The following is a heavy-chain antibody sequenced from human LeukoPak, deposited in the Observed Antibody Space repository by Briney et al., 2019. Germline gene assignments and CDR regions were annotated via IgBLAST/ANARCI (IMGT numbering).Heavy chain of an antibody. V-gene: IGHV3-48*01. Sequence: YXXXSSSTIYYADSVKGRFTISRDNAKNSLYLQMNSLRAEDTAVYYCVGTVYDFWSGSMGDYFDYWGQGTLVTVSS. D-gene: IGHD3-3*01. J-gene: IGHJ4*02. CDR2: XXXSSSTI. CDR3: VGTVYDFWSGSMGDYFDY.